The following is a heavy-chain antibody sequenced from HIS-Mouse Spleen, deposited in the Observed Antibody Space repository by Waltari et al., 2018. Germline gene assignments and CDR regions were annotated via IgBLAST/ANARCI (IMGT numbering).Heavy chain of an antibody. CDR3: AREIPYSSSWYDWYFDL. D-gene: IGHD6-13*01. CDR1: GGSLSSTIYY. Sequence: QLQLQESGPGLEKPSETLSLTCTVSGGSLSSTIYYWGWIRQPPGKGLEWIGSIYYSGSTYYNPSLKSRVTISVDTSKNQFSLKLSSVTAADTAVYYCAREIPYSSSWYDWYFDLWGRGTLVTVSS. J-gene: IGHJ2*01. CDR2: IYYSGST. V-gene: IGHV4-39*07.